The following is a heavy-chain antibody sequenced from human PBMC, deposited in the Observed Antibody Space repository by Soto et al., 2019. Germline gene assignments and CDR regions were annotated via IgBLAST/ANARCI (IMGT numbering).Heavy chain of an antibody. V-gene: IGHV5-51*01. J-gene: IGHJ5*02. Sequence: PGESLKISCKGSGYSFTSYWICWVRQMPGKGLEXMGIIXXGXSXTXYXXXXQGQVTISADKSISTAYLQWSSLKASDTAMYYCARSNYYGSWFDPWGQGTLVTVSS. CDR1: GYSFTSYW. CDR3: ARSNYYGSWFDP. CDR2: IXXGXSXT. D-gene: IGHD3-10*01.